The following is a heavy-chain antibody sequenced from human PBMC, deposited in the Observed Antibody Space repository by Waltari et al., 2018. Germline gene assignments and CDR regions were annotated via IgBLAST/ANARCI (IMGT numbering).Heavy chain of an antibody. CDR2: SCYRYDT. D-gene: IGHD6-19*01. J-gene: IGHJ3*02. CDR1: GGSVADNKYL. V-gene: IGHV4-30-4*01. Sequence: QVQLQESGPGLVKPSQTLSLTCTVSGGSVADNKYLWSLFRPPPGKGLEWIGYSCYRYDTHYSPSLKTRATISIDASKNQFSLMLNSVTAADTAIYFCAREVKEVADSDAFDIWGQGTAVTVS. CDR3: AREVKEVADSDAFDI.